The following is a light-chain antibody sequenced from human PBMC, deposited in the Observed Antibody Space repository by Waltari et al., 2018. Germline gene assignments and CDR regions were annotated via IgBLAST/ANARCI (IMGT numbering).Light chain of an antibody. CDR2: GAS. V-gene: IGKV3-20*01. CDR1: QSVSRT. CDR3: QHYVSLPAT. J-gene: IGKJ1*01. Sequence: EIVLTQSPGTLSLSPGERATLSCRASQSVSRTLAWYQQKPGQAPMLLIYGASTRATGIPERFSGGGSGTDFSLTISRLEPEDFAVYYCQHYVSLPATFGQGTKVEIK.